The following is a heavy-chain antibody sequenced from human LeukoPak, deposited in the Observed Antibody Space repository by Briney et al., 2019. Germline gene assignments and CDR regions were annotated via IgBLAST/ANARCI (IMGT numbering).Heavy chain of an antibody. CDR2: IYPGDSDT. D-gene: IGHD3-10*01. CDR1: GYSFTNYW. CDR3: ARQRFTMRAYAGNWFDP. J-gene: IGHJ5*02. V-gene: IGHV5-51*01. Sequence: GESLKISCKGAGYSFTNYWIGWVRQMPGKGLEWMGIIYPGDSDTRYSPSFQDQVTISADKSISTAYLQWSSLKASDTAMYYCARQRFTMRAYAGNWFDPWGQGTLVTVSS.